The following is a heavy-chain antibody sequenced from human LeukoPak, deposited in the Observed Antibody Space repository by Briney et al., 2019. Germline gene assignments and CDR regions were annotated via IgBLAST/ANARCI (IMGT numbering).Heavy chain of an antibody. D-gene: IGHD3-22*01. V-gene: IGHV4-34*01. CDR1: GGSFSGYY. J-gene: IGHJ4*02. CDR3: ARGRLYYYDSSGQTHFDY. CDR2: INHSGST. Sequence: KPSETQSLTCAVYGGSFSGYYWSWIRQPPGKGLEWIGEINHSGSTNYNPSLKSRVTISVDTSKNQFSLKLSSVTAADTAVYYCARGRLYYYDSSGQTHFDYWGQGTLVTVSS.